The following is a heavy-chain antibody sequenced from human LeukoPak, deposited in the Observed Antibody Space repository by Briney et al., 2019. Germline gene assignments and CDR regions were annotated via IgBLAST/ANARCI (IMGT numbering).Heavy chain of an antibody. CDR2: INSDGSNI. V-gene: IGHV3-74*01. D-gene: IGHD3-22*01. J-gene: IGHJ4*01. Sequence: PGGSLTLSCAASGFTFSSYWMHWVRQSPEKGLMWVSRINSDGSNIAYADSVKGRFTISRDNAKNTLYLQMNSLRAEDTAVYYCARDLELVYYNSTAYDYWGHGTLVTVSS. CDR1: GFTFSSYW. CDR3: ARDLELVYYNSTAYDY.